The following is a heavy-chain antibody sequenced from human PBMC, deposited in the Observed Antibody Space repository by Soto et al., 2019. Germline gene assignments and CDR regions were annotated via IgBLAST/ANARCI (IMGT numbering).Heavy chain of an antibody. CDR1: GGSISSSSYY. CDR2: IYYSGST. D-gene: IGHD3-22*01. J-gene: IGHJ4*02. CDR3: ARRPTYYYDSSGYYYVRGHDY. Sequence: SETLSLTCTVSGGSISSSSYYWGWIRQPPGKGLEWIGSIYYSGSTYYNPSLKSRVTISVDTSKNQFSLKLSSVTAADTAVYYCARRPTYYYDSSGYYYVRGHDYWGQGTLVTVSS. V-gene: IGHV4-39*01.